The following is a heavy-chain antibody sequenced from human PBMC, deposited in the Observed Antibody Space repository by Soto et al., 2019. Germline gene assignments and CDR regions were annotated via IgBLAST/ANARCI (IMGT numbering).Heavy chain of an antibody. CDR2: MNPNSGNT. CDR3: ARVYDFWSGYLYFQH. D-gene: IGHD3-3*01. J-gene: IGHJ1*01. Sequence: ASVKVSCKASGYTFTSYDINWVRQATGQGLEWMGWMNPNSGNTGYAQKFQGRVTMTRNTSISTAYMELSSLRSEDTAAYYCARVYDFWSGYLYFQHWGQGTLVTVSS. V-gene: IGHV1-8*01. CDR1: GYTFTSYD.